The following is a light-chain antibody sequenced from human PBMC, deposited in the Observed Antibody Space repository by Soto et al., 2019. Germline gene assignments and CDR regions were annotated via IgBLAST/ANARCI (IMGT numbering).Light chain of an antibody. CDR1: QSISIN. Sequence: EIVMTQSPATLSVSPGERATLSCRASQSISINLAWYQQKPGQAPRLLIYGASTRAPGFPARFSGSGSGTDFTLTISSLQSEDFAVYYCQQYGSSLITFGQGTRLEIK. J-gene: IGKJ5*01. CDR3: QQYGSSLIT. CDR2: GAS. V-gene: IGKV3-15*01.